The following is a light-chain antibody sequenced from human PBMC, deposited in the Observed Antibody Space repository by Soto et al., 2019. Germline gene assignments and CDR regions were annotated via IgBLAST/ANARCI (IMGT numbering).Light chain of an antibody. J-gene: IGKJ1*01. V-gene: IGKV1-5*03. CDR1: QSISGF. CDR3: QQYKTYSWT. Sequence: DIQMTQSPSTLSASVGDRVTITCRASQSISGFLAWYQQKPGKAPKLLIYMASSLEGGVSSRFSGSGSGTEFTLTITSLQLDDFATYYCQQYKTYSWTFGQGTKVAIK. CDR2: MAS.